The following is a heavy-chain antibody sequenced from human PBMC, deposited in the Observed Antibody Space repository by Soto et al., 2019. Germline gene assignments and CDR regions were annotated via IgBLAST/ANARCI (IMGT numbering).Heavy chain of an antibody. D-gene: IGHD3-9*01. J-gene: IGHJ6*03. V-gene: IGHV1-8*01. CDR2: MNPNSGNT. Sequence: ASVKVSCKASGYTFTIYDINWVRQATGQGLEWMGWMNPNSGNTGYAQKFQGRVTMTRNTSISTAYMELSSLRSEDTAVYYCARGHILTGYTNYYYYYYMDVWGKGTTVTVSS. CDR1: GYTFTIYD. CDR3: ARGHILTGYTNYYYYYYMDV.